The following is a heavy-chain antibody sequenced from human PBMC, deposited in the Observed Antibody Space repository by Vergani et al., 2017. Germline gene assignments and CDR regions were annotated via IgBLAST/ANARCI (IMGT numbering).Heavy chain of an antibody. CDR1: GFDFSSYS. CDR2: ISSSSSYI. D-gene: IGHD2-2*03. J-gene: IGHJ4*02. V-gene: IGHV3-21*02. CDR3: ARGRWISRDSDY. Sequence: QLVESGGGWVQPGGSLRLSCVVSGFDFSSYSMNWVRQAPGKGLEWVSSISSSSSYIYYADSVKGRFTISRDNAKNSLYLQMNSLRAEDTAVYYCARGRWISRDSDYWGQGTLVTVSS.